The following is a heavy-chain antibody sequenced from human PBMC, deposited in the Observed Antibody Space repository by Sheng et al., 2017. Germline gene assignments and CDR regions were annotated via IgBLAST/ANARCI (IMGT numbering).Heavy chain of an antibody. CDR1: GGSISTFY. D-gene: IGHD6-13*01. CDR3: ALGPDGSSSWTFDY. J-gene: IGHJ4*02. V-gene: IGHV4-4*07. CDR2: VYFSGST. Sequence: QVQLQESGPGLVKPSETLSLTCTVSGGSISTFYWSWLRQPAGKGLEWIGRVYFSGSTNYNPSLKSRVTMSVDTSKNQFSLNLTSVTAADTAMYYCALGPDGSSSWTFDYWSQGTLVTVSS.